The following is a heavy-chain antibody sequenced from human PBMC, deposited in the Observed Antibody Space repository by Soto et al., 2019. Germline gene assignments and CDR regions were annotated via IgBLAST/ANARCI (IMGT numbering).Heavy chain of an antibody. V-gene: IGHV1-69*02. D-gene: IGHD2-8*01. CDR2: IIPILGIA. Sequence: ASVKVSCKASGGTFSSYTISWVRQAPGQGLEWMGRIIPILGIANYAQKFQGRVTITADKSTSTAYMELSSLGSEDTAVYYCARTPRALIDHYYFAYWGQGTLVTVSS. CDR1: GGTFSSYT. J-gene: IGHJ4*02. CDR3: ARTPRALIDHYYFAY.